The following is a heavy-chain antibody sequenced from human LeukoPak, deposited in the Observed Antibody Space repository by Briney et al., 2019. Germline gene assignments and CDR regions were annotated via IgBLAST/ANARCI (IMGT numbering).Heavy chain of an antibody. Sequence: PSETLSLTCTVSGGSITSGDDYWSWIRQPPGKGLEWIGYIFYGGSTYYNPSLKSRVTISVDTSKNQFSLKLSSVTAADTAVYYCARDTYSSGWHRSGWYYYGMDVWGQGTTVTVSS. J-gene: IGHJ6*02. D-gene: IGHD6-19*01. V-gene: IGHV4-30-4*02. CDR2: IFYGGST. CDR1: GGSITSGDDY. CDR3: ARDTYSSGWHRSGWYYYGMDV.